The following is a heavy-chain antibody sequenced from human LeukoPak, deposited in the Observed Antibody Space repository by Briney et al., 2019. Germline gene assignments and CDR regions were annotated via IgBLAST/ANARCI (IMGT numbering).Heavy chain of an antibody. CDR1: GFTFSSYA. CDR3: AKDVRETTVTTFDY. Sequence: GGSLRLSCAASGFTFSSYAMSWVRQAPGKGLEWVSAISGSGGSTYYADSVKGRFTISRDNSKNTLYLQMNSPRAEDTAVYYCAKDVRETTVTTFDYWGQGTLVTVSS. V-gene: IGHV3-23*01. CDR2: ISGSGGST. J-gene: IGHJ4*02. D-gene: IGHD4-17*01.